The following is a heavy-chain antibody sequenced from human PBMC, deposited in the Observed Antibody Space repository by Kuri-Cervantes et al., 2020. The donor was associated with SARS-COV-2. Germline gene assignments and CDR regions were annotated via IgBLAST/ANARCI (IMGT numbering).Heavy chain of an antibody. CDR1: GGTFSSYA. CDR2: IIPIFGTA. CDR3: ASVQWGYDFWSGYQGPGYYYYMDV. D-gene: IGHD3-3*01. Sequence: SVKVSCKASGGTFSSYAISWVRQAPGQGLEWMGGIIPIFGTANYAQKFQGRVTITTDESTSTAYMELSSLRSEDTAVYYCASVQWGYDFWSGYQGPGYYYYMDVWGKGTTVTVSS. V-gene: IGHV1-69*05. J-gene: IGHJ6*03.